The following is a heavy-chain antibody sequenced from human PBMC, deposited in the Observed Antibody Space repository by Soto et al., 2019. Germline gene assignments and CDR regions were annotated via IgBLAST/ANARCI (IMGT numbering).Heavy chain of an antibody. J-gene: IGHJ3*01. Sequence: LSETLSLTCTVSGGSISSYYWSWIRQPPGKGLEWIGYFYYGGSTNYNPSLKSRVTISIDTSKNQFSLNLFSVTAADTAVYYCAGGFSSVVFDVWGQGTMVTVSS. CDR2: FYYGGST. CDR3: AGGFSSVVFDV. D-gene: IGHD6-19*01. V-gene: IGHV4-59*01. CDR1: GGSISSYY.